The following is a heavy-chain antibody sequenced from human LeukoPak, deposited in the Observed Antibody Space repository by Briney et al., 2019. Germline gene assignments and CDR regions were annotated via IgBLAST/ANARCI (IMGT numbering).Heavy chain of an antibody. Sequence: SETLSLTCAVYGGSFSGYYWSWIRQPPGKGLEWIGEINHSGSTNYNPSLKSRVTISVDTSKNQFSLKLSSVTAADTAVYYCARRSYYDFWSGYYPTDYYFDYWGQGTLVTVSS. J-gene: IGHJ4*02. CDR2: INHSGST. V-gene: IGHV4-34*01. CDR1: GGSFSGYY. CDR3: ARRSYYDFWSGYYPTDYYFDY. D-gene: IGHD3-3*01.